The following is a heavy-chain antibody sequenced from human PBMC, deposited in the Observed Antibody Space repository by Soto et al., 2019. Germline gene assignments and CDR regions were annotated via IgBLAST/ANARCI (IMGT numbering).Heavy chain of an antibody. CDR3: ARDGVDTAMVTDPYYYYGMDV. V-gene: IGHV1-46*01. J-gene: IGHJ6*02. D-gene: IGHD5-18*01. CDR2: INPSGGST. CDR1: GYTFTSYY. Sequence: GASVKVSCKASGYTFTSYYMHWVRQAPGQGLEWMGIINPSGGSTSYAQKFQGRVTMTRDTSTSTVYMELSSLRSEDTAVYYCARDGVDTAMVTDPYYYYGMDVWGQGTTVTVSS.